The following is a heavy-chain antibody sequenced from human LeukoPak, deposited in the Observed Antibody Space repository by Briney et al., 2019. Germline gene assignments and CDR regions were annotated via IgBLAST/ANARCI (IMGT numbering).Heavy chain of an antibody. CDR2: TSYDGIHK. CDR3: ARDNIAGSGSSD. Sequence: PGGSLRLSCTDSRFTFSRSAMHWVRQAPGKGLEWVAVTSYDGIHKYYADSVQGRFTISRDNSKNTLYLQMTSLKVEDTAVYYCARDNIAGSGSSDWGQGTLVTVSS. D-gene: IGHD3-10*01. CDR1: RFTFSRSA. J-gene: IGHJ4*02. V-gene: IGHV3-30-3*01.